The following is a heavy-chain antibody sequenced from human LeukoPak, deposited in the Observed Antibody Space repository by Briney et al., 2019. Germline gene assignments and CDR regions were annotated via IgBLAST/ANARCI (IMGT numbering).Heavy chain of an antibody. CDR1: GGSISSYY. V-gene: IGHV4-59*12. Sequence: SETLSLTYTVSGGSISSYYWSWIRQPPGKGLEWIGYIYYSGSTYYNPSLKSRVTISVDTSKNQFSLKLSSVTAADTAVCYCARVRSGHFDYWGQGTLVTVSS. J-gene: IGHJ4*02. D-gene: IGHD3-10*01. CDR3: ARVRSGHFDY. CDR2: IYYSGST.